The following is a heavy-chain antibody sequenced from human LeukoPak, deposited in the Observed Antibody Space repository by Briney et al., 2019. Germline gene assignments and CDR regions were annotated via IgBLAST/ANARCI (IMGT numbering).Heavy chain of an antibody. CDR1: GFSFEDYA. CDR2: IKSKTDGGTT. CDR3: TTEGSGWYTAALHAFDI. V-gene: IGHV3-15*01. Sequence: GRSLRLSCAASGFSFEDYAMHWVRQAPGKGLEWVGRIKSKTDGGTTDYAAPVKGRFTISRDDSKNTLYLQMNSLKTEDTAVYYCTTEGSGWYTAALHAFDIWGQGTMVTVSS. D-gene: IGHD6-19*01. J-gene: IGHJ3*02.